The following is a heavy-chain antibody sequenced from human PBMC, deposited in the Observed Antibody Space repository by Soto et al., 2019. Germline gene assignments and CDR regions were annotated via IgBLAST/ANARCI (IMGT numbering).Heavy chain of an antibody. V-gene: IGHV5-51*01. CDR2: IYPGDSDT. CDR1: GYTFTNYL. Sequence: PGESLKISCKGSGYTFTNYLLGWVRQMPGKGLGWVVIIYPGDSDTKYNPSFQGQVTISADKSITTTYLQWSSLKASDTAIYYCAASIFYYGMGVWGQGTTVTVS. CDR3: AASIFYYGMGV. J-gene: IGHJ6*02.